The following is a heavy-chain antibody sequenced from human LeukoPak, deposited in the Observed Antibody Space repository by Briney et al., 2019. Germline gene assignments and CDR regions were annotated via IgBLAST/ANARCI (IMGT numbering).Heavy chain of an antibody. D-gene: IGHD5-18*01. V-gene: IGHV3-7*04. CDR1: GFTFSNYW. CDR2: INRDGSGK. CDR3: AMDLDTRNSYEFGY. J-gene: IGHJ4*02. Sequence: PGGSLRLSCAASGFTFSNYWMNWVRQAPGKGMEWVANINRDGSGKNYVDSVKGRFTISRDNAKNSLYLQMNSLRSEDTAIYYCAMDLDTRNSYEFGYWGQGILVTVSS.